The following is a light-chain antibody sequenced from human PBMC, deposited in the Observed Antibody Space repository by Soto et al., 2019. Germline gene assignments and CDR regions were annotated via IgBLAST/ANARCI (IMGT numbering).Light chain of an antibody. CDR2: EVS. CDR1: NVDVGGYNY. CDR3: ASYTIKTTYV. Sequence: ALTQPASVSGSPGQSITISCTGTNVDVGGYNYVSWYQHHPGKAPKLLIFEVSNRPSGVSNRFSGSKSGNTASLTISGLQSEDEADYYCASYTIKTTYVFGSGTKVTVL. J-gene: IGLJ1*01. V-gene: IGLV2-14*01.